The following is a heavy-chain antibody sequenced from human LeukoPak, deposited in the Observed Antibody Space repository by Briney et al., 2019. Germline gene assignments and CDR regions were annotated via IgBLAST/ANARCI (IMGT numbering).Heavy chain of an antibody. CDR1: GGSISSGDKY. V-gene: IGHV4-30-4*01. CDR3: ARVTRWAGLDF. J-gene: IGHJ4*02. D-gene: IGHD2-21*02. Sequence: SETLSLTCNVSGGSISSGDKYWSWIRQPPGKGLEWIGYIYYSGSTYYNPSLKSRLTISVDTSENQFFLHLTSVTAADTAVYFCARVTRWAGLDFWGQGTLVTVSS. CDR2: IYYSGST.